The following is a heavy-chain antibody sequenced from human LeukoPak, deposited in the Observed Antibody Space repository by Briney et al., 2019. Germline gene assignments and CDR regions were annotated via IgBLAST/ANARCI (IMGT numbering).Heavy chain of an antibody. J-gene: IGHJ4*02. D-gene: IGHD4-17*01. V-gene: IGHV1-2*02. CDR2: INPNSGGI. Sequence: ASVKVSCKASGYTFTGYYMHWVRQAPGQGLEWMGWINPNSGGINYAQKFQGRVTMTRDTSISTAYMELSRLRSDDTAVYYCARDESRGLRADYWGQGTLVTVSS. CDR1: GYTFTGYY. CDR3: ARDESRGLRADY.